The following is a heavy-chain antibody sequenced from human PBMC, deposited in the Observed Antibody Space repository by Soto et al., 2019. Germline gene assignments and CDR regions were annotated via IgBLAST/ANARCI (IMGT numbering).Heavy chain of an antibody. V-gene: IGHV4-30-2*01. CDR2: IYHSGST. J-gene: IGHJ3*02. D-gene: IGHD3-16*01. CDR1: GDTISTGGYS. Sequence: SETLSLTCDVSGDTISTGGYSWAWIRQPPGKGLEWIGYIYHSGSTYYNPSLKSRVTISVDRSKNQFSLKLSSVTAADTAVYYCASIRGTRAFDIWGQGTMVTVSS. CDR3: ASIRGTRAFDI.